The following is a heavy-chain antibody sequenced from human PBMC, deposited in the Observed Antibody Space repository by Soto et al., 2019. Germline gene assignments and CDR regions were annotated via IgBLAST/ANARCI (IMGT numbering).Heavy chain of an antibody. CDR1: GGTFSSYT. CDR2: IIPILGIA. J-gene: IGHJ4*02. V-gene: IGHV1-69*04. Sequence: SVKVSCKASGGTFSSYTISWVRQAPGQGLEWMGRIIPILGIANYAQKFQGRVTITADKSTSTAYMELSSLRSEDTAVYYCARDQKGGYFDYWGQGTLVPVSS. CDR3: ARDQKGGYFDY.